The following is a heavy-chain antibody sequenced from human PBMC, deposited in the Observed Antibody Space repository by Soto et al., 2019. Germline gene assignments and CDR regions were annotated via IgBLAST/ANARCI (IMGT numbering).Heavy chain of an antibody. J-gene: IGHJ1*01. D-gene: IGHD2-15*01. V-gene: IGHV3-66*01. CDR2: IHNGGET. Sequence: PGGSLRLSCAASGFSVSSSYMNWVRQAPGKGLEWVSIIHNGGETYYADSVKDRFTVSRDNSENTVFLQMNSLRAEDTAVYYCARDSWSQFWGQGTLVTVSS. CDR1: GFSVSSSY. CDR3: ARDSWSQF.